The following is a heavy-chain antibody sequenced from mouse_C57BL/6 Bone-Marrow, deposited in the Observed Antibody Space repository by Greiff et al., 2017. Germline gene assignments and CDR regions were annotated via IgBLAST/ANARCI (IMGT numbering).Heavy chain of an antibody. CDR1: GFSFNTYA. CDR3: VRQRYDYDAMDY. CDR2: IRSKSNNYAT. Sequence: EVQLVESGGGLVQPKGSLKLSCAASGFSFNTYAMNWVRQAPGKGLEWVARIRSKSNNYATYYADSVKDRFTISRDDSESMLYLQMNNLKTEDTAMYYCVRQRYDYDAMDYWGQGTSVTVSS. V-gene: IGHV10-1*01. J-gene: IGHJ4*01. D-gene: IGHD2-10*02.